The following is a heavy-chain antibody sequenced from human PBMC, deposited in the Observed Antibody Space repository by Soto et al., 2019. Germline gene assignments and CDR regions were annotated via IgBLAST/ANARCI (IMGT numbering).Heavy chain of an antibody. CDR2: ISYDGSNK. J-gene: IGHJ6*02. V-gene: IGHV3-30-3*01. CDR1: GFTFSSYA. Sequence: QVQLVESGGGVVQPGRSLRLSCAASGFTFSSYAMHWVRQAPGKGLEWVAVISYDGSNKYYADSVKGRFTISRDNYKDXXYXQXXRLRAEDTAVYYCTSDQVKVRGDSQDRYHYDGMDVWGQGTTVTVSS. CDR3: TSDQVKVRGDSQDRYHYDGMDV. D-gene: IGHD3-10*01.